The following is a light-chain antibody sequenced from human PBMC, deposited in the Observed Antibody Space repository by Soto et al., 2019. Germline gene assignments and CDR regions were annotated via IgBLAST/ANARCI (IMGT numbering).Light chain of an antibody. CDR3: DKRQSWPRT. V-gene: IGKV3-11*01. CDR2: QTS. CDR1: QYITTR. J-gene: IGKJ1*01. Sequence: EIVLTHSPATMSSFPGDRFTLSCRASQYITTRLAWYHHRPGQATSLLIYQTSLRAAGIPARFSASGSGTDFTLTISDVQHEDFALYCCDKRQSWPRTLGQGTKVDIK.